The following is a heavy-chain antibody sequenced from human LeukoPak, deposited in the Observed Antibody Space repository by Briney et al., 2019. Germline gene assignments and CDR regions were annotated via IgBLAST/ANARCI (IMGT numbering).Heavy chain of an antibody. V-gene: IGHV3-33*01. D-gene: IGHD3-10*01. J-gene: IGHJ4*02. CDR3: ARDYGSGSPDY. CDR1: GFTFSSYG. CDR2: IWYDGSNK. Sequence: GRSLRLSCAASGFTFSSYGMHWVRQAPGKGLEWVAVIWYDGSNKYYADSVKGRFTISRDNSKNTLYLQMNSLRAEDTAVYYCARDYGSGSPDYWGQGTLVTVSS.